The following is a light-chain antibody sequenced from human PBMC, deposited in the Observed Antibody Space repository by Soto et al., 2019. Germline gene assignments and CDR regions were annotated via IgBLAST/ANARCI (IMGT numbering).Light chain of an antibody. CDR3: QSSDNILPGLVL. V-gene: IGLV1-40*01. J-gene: IGLJ2*01. Sequence: QSVLTQPPSMSGAPGQRVTISCTGSSSNIGAGYDVHWYQQLPGTPPKLLIYLNNDRPSGVPDRFSGSKSGTSASLAITGLRADDEAVYYCQSSDNILPGLVLFGGGTQLTVL. CDR2: LNN. CDR1: SSNIGAGYD.